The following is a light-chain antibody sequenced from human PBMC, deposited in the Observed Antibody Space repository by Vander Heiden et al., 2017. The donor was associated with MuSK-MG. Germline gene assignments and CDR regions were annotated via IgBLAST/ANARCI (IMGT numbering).Light chain of an antibody. Sequence: QSALTPPPSASGSPGQPVTIPCTGTSSDIGQYNCDSGYQQHPGKAPKLIIYEVNKRPSGVPDRFSGSKSGNTASLTVSGLRTEDEADYYCSSYGNSTPFGGGTKLTVL. J-gene: IGLJ2*01. V-gene: IGLV2-8*01. CDR1: SSDIGQYNC. CDR3: SSYGNSTP. CDR2: EVN.